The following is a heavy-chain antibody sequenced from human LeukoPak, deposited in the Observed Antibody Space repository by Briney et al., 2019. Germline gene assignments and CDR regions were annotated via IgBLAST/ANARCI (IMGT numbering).Heavy chain of an antibody. CDR3: ARERKNYYDSSGSFDY. Sequence: GGSLRLSCAASGFTLSDYYMSWIRQAPGQGLEWVSYVSSTGSTKYYADSVKGRFTISRDNAKNSLYLQMNSLRVEDTAVYYCARERKNYYDSSGSFDYWGQGTLVTVSS. J-gene: IGHJ4*02. D-gene: IGHD3-22*01. V-gene: IGHV3-11*04. CDR2: VSSTGSTK. CDR1: GFTLSDYY.